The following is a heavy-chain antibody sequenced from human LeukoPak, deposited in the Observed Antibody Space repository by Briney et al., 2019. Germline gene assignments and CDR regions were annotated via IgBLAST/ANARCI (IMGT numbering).Heavy chain of an antibody. D-gene: IGHD6-6*01. CDR2: ISSNSSCV. Sequence: PGGPLRLSCAASVYTYRSYSMYWVRQALGEGREGVSSISSNSSCVYYADSVKGRFTIYSDNALNTLSLHMNRLREEDTAVYYCARDKHSSSTFDYWGQGTLATVSS. J-gene: IGHJ4*02. CDR3: ARDKHSSSTFDY. V-gene: IGHV3-21*01. CDR1: VYTYRSYS.